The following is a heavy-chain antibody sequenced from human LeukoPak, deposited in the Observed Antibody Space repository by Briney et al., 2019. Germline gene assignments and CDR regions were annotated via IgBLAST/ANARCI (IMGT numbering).Heavy chain of an antibody. D-gene: IGHD4-17*01. Sequence: ASVKVSCKVSGFTLTELYMHWVRQAPGKGLEWMGGFDPRDGEAIYGQNFQRRVTMTEDTSTHTAYMELNRLRSEDTAMYYCATTFYGDYHWGQGTLVTVSS. CDR1: GFTLTELY. CDR2: FDPRDGEA. J-gene: IGHJ4*02. V-gene: IGHV1-24*01. CDR3: ATTFYGDYH.